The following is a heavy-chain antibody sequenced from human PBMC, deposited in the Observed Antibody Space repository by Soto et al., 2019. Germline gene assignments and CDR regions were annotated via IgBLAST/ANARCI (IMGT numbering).Heavy chain of an antibody. D-gene: IGHD3-3*01. J-gene: IGHJ3*02. CDR3: ATPGVVTSLDAFDI. CDR1: GFTFSNYD. Sequence: GGSLRLSCAASGFTFSNYDIYWVRQAPGKGLEWVADISYDGSNKYYADSVKGRFTISRDNSKNTLYLQMNSLRSEDTAVYYCATPGVVTSLDAFDIWGQGTMVTVS. V-gene: IGHV3-30*03. CDR2: ISYDGSNK.